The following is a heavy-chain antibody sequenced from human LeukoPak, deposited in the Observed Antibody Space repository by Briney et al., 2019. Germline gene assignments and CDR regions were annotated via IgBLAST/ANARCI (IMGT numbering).Heavy chain of an antibody. CDR1: GYSFTSYG. V-gene: IGHV1-18*01. CDR2: ISAYNGNR. D-gene: IGHD6-13*01. CDR3: ARARVGASSLWGFEP. Sequence: ASVKLSCKGSGYSFTSYGISWVWQGPGQGLEWVGWISAYNGNRNNAQKLQGRVTMTTDTSTSTAYMELRSLRSDATAVYYCARARVGASSLWGFEPWGQGTLVTVSS. J-gene: IGHJ5*02.